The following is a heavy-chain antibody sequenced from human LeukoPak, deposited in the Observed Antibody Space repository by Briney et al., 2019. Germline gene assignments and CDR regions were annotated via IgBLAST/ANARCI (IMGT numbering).Heavy chain of an antibody. Sequence: GGSLRLSCAASGFTFDDYTMHWVRQAPGKGLEWVSLISWDGGSTYYADSVKGRFTISRDNSKNSLYLQMNSLRTEDTALYYCAKDSDGSGSYYNGVDYWGQGTLVTVSS. J-gene: IGHJ4*02. D-gene: IGHD3-10*01. CDR1: GFTFDDYT. CDR3: AKDSDGSGSYYNGVDY. CDR2: ISWDGGST. V-gene: IGHV3-43*01.